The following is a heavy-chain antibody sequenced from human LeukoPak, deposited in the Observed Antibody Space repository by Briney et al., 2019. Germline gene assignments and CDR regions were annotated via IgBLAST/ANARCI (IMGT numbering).Heavy chain of an antibody. CDR1: GGSFSGYY. CDR3: ARIGYSSGWYATDY. D-gene: IGHD6-19*01. CDR2: INHSGST. J-gene: IGHJ4*02. Sequence: PSETLSLTCAVYGGSFSGYYWSWIRQPPGKGLEWIGEINHSGSTDYNPSLKSRVTISVDTSKNQFSLKLSSVTAADTAVYYCARIGYSSGWYATDYWGQGTLVTVSS. V-gene: IGHV4-34*01.